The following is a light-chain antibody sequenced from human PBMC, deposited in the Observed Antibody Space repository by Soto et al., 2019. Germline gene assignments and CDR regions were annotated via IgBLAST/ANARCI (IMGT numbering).Light chain of an antibody. Sequence: LTQPASVSGSLGQSITISCTGTTRDIAGYNYISWYQQLPGKAPKLMIYQVTIRPSGISNRFSGSKSGNTASLAISGLQAEDEADYYCTSFSSSTSLYVFGTGTKVTVL. V-gene: IGLV2-14*01. J-gene: IGLJ1*01. CDR3: TSFSSSTSLYV. CDR2: QVT. CDR1: TRDIAGYNY.